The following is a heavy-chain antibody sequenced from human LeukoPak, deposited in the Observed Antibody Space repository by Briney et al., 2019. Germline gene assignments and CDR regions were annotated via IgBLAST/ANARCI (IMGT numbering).Heavy chain of an antibody. J-gene: IGHJ4*02. Sequence: ASVKVSCKASGYTFTGYYMHWVRQAPGQGREWRGWINPNHGDINYAKKFHDRVSMTRDTSISTAYMHLSRLRSADTAVYYCARSPHILTGENFDYWGQGTLLTVSS. CDR1: GYTFTGYY. CDR3: ARSPHILTGENFDY. V-gene: IGHV1-2*02. D-gene: IGHD3-9*01. CDR2: INPNHGDI.